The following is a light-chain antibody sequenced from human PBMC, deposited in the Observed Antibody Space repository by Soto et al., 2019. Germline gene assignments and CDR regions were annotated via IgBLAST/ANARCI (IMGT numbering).Light chain of an antibody. V-gene: IGLV1-40*01. Sequence: QSDLTQPPSVSGAPGQRVTISCTGSSSNIGAGFDVHWYQQLPGTAPKLLIYGNSNRPSGVPDRFSGSKSGTSASLAITGLQAEDEADYYCQSYDSSLSGFYVFGTGTKVTVL. CDR3: QSYDSSLSGFYV. CDR1: SSNIGAGFD. CDR2: GNS. J-gene: IGLJ1*01.